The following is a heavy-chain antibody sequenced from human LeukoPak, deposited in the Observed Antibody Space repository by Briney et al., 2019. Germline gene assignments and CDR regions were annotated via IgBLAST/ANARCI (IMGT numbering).Heavy chain of an antibody. CDR2: IYYNGDT. J-gene: IGHJ3*01. D-gene: IGHD3-16*01. CDR3: ASRFRVGGFFRVFDL. CDR1: DGSIRSSSYY. V-gene: IGHV4-39*01. Sequence: SETLSLTCTVSDGSIRSSSYYWAWIRQPPGKGLEWIGNIYYNGDTYYNPSLKSRVTISVDTSKNQFSVKLTSVTAADTAVFYCASRFRVGGFFRVFDLGVEGKMVTVFS.